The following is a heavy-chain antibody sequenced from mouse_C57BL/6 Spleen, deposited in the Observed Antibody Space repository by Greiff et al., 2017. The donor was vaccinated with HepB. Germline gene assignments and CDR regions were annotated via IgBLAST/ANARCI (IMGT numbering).Heavy chain of an antibody. J-gene: IGHJ4*01. V-gene: IGHV1-55*01. D-gene: IGHD1-1*01. Sequence: QVQLQQSGAELVKPGASVKMSCKASGYTFTSYWITWVKQRPGQGLEWIGDIYPGSGSTNYNEKFKSKATLTVDTSSSTAYMQLSSLTSEDSAVYYCARRRITTVVLDYWGQGTSVTVSS. CDR2: IYPGSGST. CDR3: ARRRITTVVLDY. CDR1: GYTFTSYW.